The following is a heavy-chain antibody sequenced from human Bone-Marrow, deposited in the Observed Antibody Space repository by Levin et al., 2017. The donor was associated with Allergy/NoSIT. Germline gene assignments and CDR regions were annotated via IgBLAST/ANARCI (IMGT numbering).Heavy chain of an antibody. D-gene: IGHD6-13*01. J-gene: IGHJ4*02. V-gene: IGHV3-21*01. CDR2: ISETSTYK. Sequence: PGGSLRLSCVGSGFSFRNYSLNWVRQAPGKGLEWVSFISETSTYKYQADSLKGRFTTSRDNARNSLYLQMDSLRVEDTAIYYCARDGVLSAGTPFYFDSWGQGTLVTVSS. CDR1: GFSFRNYS. CDR3: ARDGVLSAGTPFYFDS.